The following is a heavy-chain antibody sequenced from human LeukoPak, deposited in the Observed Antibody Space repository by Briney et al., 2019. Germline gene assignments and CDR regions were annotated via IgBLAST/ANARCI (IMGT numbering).Heavy chain of an antibody. CDR3: VRPTYSSSWYGV. Sequence: GGSLRLSCAASAFTFSSYSMNWVRQAPGKGLEWVSSISSSSSYIYYADSVKGRFTVSRDNAKNSLYPQMNSLRVEDTAVYYCVRPTYSSSWYGVWGQGTLVTVSS. CDR1: AFTFSSYS. V-gene: IGHV3-21*01. D-gene: IGHD6-13*01. CDR2: ISSSSSYI. J-gene: IGHJ4*02.